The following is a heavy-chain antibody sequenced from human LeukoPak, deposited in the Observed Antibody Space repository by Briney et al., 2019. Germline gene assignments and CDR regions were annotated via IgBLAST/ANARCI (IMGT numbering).Heavy chain of an antibody. D-gene: IGHD1-26*01. CDR1: GFTFSSHA. J-gene: IGHJ3*02. V-gene: IGHV3-48*04. CDR2: ISTDSLTI. CDR3: ARKAQTGSHSGPFDI. Sequence: GGSLRLSCAASGFTFSSHAMNWVRQAPGKGLEWISSISTDSLTIKYADFVSGQFTISRDNAEHLLFLQMNSLRAEDMAVYYCARKAQTGSHSGPFDIWGQGTLVTVSS.